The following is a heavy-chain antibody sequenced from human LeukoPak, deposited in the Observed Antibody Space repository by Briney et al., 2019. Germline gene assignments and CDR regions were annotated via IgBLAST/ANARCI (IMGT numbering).Heavy chain of an antibody. CDR2: INAGNGNT. Sequence: ASVKVSCKASGYTFTSYAMHWVRQAPGQRLEWMGWINAGNGNTKYSQKFQGRVTITRDTSASTAYMELSSLRSEDTAVYYCARASLYSSSWYGNDYWGQGTLVTVSS. CDR1: GYTFTSYA. V-gene: IGHV1-3*01. D-gene: IGHD6-13*01. J-gene: IGHJ4*02. CDR3: ARASLYSSSWYGNDY.